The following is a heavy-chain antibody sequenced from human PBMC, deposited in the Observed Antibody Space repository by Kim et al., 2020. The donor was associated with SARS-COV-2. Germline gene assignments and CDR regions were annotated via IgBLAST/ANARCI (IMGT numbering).Heavy chain of an antibody. J-gene: IGHJ4*02. D-gene: IGHD6-19*01. CDR3: AKDPRDGCNNFDY. V-gene: IGHV3-74*01. CDR2: ISPDGSST. CDR1: GFTFSNHW. Sequence: GGSLRLSCAASGFTFSNHWMHWVRQAPGKGLVWVSRISPDGSSTSYADSVKGRFTISRDYAKNTLYLQMNSLRAEDTAVYYCAKDPRDGCNNFDYWGQGTLVTVSS.